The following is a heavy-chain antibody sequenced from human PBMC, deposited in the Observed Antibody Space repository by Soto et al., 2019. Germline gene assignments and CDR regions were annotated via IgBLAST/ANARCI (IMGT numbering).Heavy chain of an antibody. CDR3: ARDSNYDFWSGYYHPKPTNRIDY. D-gene: IGHD3-3*01. CDR2: ISAYNGNT. Sequence: ASVKVSCKASGYTFTSYGIGWVRQAPGQGLEWMGWISAYNGNTNYAQKLQGRVTMTTDTSTSTAYMELRSLRSDDTAVYFCARDSNYDFWSGYYHPKPTNRIDYWGQETLVTVSS. V-gene: IGHV1-18*01. CDR1: GYTFTSYG. J-gene: IGHJ4*02.